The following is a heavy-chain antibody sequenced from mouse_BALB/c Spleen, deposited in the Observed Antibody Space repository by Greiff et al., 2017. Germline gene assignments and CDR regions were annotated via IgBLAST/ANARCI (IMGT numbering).Heavy chain of an antibody. J-gene: IGHJ1*01. CDR3: AHSLYDYSGWYFDV. V-gene: IGHV2-6-4*01. Sequence: VKLQESGPGLVAPSQSLSITCTVSGFSLSRYSVHWVRQPPGKGLEWLGMIWGGGSTDYNSALKSRLSISKDNSKSQVFLKMNSLQTDDTAMYYCAHSLYDYSGWYFDVWGAGTTVTVSS. CDR2: IWGGGST. CDR1: GFSLSRYS. D-gene: IGHD2-4*01.